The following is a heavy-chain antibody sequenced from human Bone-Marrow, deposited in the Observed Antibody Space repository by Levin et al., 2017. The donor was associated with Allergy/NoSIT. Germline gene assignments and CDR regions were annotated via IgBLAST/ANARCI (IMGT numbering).Heavy chain of an antibody. D-gene: IGHD1-26*01. CDR1: GGSIGTYY. CDR2: IFYSGNT. J-gene: IGHJ4*02. CDR3: ARGYSGSYGRFDY. Sequence: SQTLSLTCTVPGGSIGTYYWSWIRQPPGKGLEWIGYIFYSGNTNYNPSLKSRVTISVDTSKNHFSLKLSSVTAADTAVYYCARGYSGSYGRFDYWGQGTLVTVSS. V-gene: IGHV4-59*01.